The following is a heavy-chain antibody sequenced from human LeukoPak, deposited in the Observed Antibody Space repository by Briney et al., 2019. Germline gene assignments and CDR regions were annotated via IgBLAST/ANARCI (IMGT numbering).Heavy chain of an antibody. CDR2: INHSGST. V-gene: IGHV4-34*01. CDR1: GGSFRGYY. J-gene: IGHJ4*02. CDR3: ARGLYRSGSYYDY. D-gene: IGHD3-10*01. Sequence: ADTLTLTYNLKGGSFRGYYWSWIRQPPGKELKWIGEINHSGSTNYNPSLKSRVTISVDTSKNQFSLKLSSVTAADTAVYYCARGLYRSGSYYDYWCKATLVTVYS.